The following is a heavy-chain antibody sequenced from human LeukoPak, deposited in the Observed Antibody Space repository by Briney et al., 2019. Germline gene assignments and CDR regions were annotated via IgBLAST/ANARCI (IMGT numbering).Heavy chain of an antibody. Sequence: SQTLSLTCAISGDSVSSNSAAWNWIRQSPSRGLEWLGRTYYRSKWYNDYAVSVKSRITIKPDTSKNQFSLQLNSVTPEDTAVYYCARGSGMVRGNLIDYWGQGTLVTVSS. J-gene: IGHJ4*02. CDR3: ARGSGMVRGNLIDY. CDR2: TYYRSKWYN. CDR1: GDSVSSNSAA. D-gene: IGHD3-10*01. V-gene: IGHV6-1*01.